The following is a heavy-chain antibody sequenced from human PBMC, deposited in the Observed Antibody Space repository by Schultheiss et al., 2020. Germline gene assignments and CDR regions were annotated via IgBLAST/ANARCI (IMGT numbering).Heavy chain of an antibody. Sequence: GGSLRLSCAASGFTFDDYAMHWVRQAPGRGLEWVSSSSDSGGGTHYANSVKGRFTISRDNSRKTLFLQLKSLRVEDTAVYYCATSIELAGTVYFDYWGQGILVTGS. CDR3: ATSIELAGTVYFDY. V-gene: IGHV3-23*01. J-gene: IGHJ4*02. CDR2: SSDSGGGT. D-gene: IGHD6-19*01. CDR1: GFTFDDYA.